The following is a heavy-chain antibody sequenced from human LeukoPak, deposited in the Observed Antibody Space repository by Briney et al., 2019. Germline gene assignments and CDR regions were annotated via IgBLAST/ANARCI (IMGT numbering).Heavy chain of an antibody. CDR2: IGTAGDT. CDR1: GFTFSSYD. V-gene: IGHV3-13*01. D-gene: IGHD1-7*01. J-gene: IGHJ4*02. CDR3: AKEVGYNWNYGYYFDC. Sequence: GGSLRLSCAASGFTFSSYDMHWVRQATGKGLEWVSAIGTAGDTYYPGSVKGRFTISRENAKNSLYLQMNSLRAGDTAVYYCAKEVGYNWNYGYYFDCWGQGTLVTVSS.